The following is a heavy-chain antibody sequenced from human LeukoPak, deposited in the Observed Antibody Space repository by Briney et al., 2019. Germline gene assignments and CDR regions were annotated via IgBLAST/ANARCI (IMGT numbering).Heavy chain of an antibody. CDR3: ARDPVAGIAEYFQH. Sequence: ASVKVSCKASGYTFTSYAMHWVRQAPGQRLEWMGWINAGNGNTKYSQKFQGRVTITRDTSASTAYMELSSLRSEDTAVYYCARDPVAGIAEYFQHWGQGTLVTVSS. CDR2: INAGNGNT. CDR1: GYTFTSYA. D-gene: IGHD6-19*01. J-gene: IGHJ1*01. V-gene: IGHV1-3*01.